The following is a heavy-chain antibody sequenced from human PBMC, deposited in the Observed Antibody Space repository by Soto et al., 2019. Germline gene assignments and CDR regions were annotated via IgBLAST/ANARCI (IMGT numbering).Heavy chain of an antibody. CDR1: GGTFSSYA. D-gene: IGHD4-17*01. CDR3: IHGDELRAYFDY. Sequence: ASVKVSCKASGGTFSSYAISWVRQAPGQGLEWMGGIIPIFGTANYAQKFQGRVTITADESTSTAYMELSSLRSEDTAVYYCIHGDELRAYFDYWGQGTLVTVSS. V-gene: IGHV1-69*13. J-gene: IGHJ4*02. CDR2: IIPIFGTA.